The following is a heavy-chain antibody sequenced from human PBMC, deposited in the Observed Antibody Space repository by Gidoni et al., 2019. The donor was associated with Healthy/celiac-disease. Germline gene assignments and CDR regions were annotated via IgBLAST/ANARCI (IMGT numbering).Heavy chain of an antibody. V-gene: IGHV3-23*01. CDR1: GFTFSSYA. CDR2: ISGSGGST. Sequence: EVQLLESGGGLVQPGGSLRLSCAASGFTFSSYAMSWVRQAPGKGLEWVSAISGSGGSTYYEDSVKGRFTISRDNSKNTLYLQMNSLRAEDTAVYYCAKDPDYYGSGSYYKGYGMDVWGQGTTVTVSS. J-gene: IGHJ6*02. D-gene: IGHD3-10*01. CDR3: AKDPDYYGSGSYYKGYGMDV.